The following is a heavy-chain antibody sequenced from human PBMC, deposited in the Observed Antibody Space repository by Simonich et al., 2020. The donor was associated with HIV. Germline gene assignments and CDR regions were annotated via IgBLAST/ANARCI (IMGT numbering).Heavy chain of an antibody. V-gene: IGHV4-34*01. CDR3: ARLTAGGLGEYFQH. J-gene: IGHJ1*01. Sequence: QVQLQQWGAGLLKPSETLSLTCAVYGGSFSGYYWSWIRQPPGKELEWIGENNHSGSTNYNPSLKSRVTISVDTSKNQFSLKLSSVTAADTAVYYCARLTAGGLGEYFQHWGQGTLVTVSS. CDR1: GGSFSGYY. D-gene: IGHD6-13*01. CDR2: NNHSGST.